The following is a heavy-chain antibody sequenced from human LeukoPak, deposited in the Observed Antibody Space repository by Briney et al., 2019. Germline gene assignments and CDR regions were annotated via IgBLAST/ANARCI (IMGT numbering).Heavy chain of an antibody. CDR2: ISWNSGSI. J-gene: IGHJ4*02. Sequence: PGRSLRLSCAASGFTFDDYAMHWVRQAPGKGLEWVSGISWNSGSIGYADSVKGRLTISRDNAKSSLFLQMNSLRAEDTALYYCAKDMGDSSGWSVLDYWGQGTLVTVSS. D-gene: IGHD6-19*01. CDR1: GFTFDDYA. CDR3: AKDMGDSSGWSVLDY. V-gene: IGHV3-9*01.